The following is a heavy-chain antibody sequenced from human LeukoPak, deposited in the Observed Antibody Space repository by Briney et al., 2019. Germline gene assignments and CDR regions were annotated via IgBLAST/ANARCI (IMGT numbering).Heavy chain of an antibody. V-gene: IGHV3-7*01. CDR3: ANYDFWSDSPRAFDI. CDR2: IKQDGSEK. CDR1: GFTFSSYW. Sequence: GGSLRLSCAASGFTFSSYWMSWVRQAPGKGLEWVANIKQDGSEKYYVDSVKGRFTISRDNAKNSLSLQMNSLRAEDTAVYYCANYDFWSDSPRAFDIWGQGTMVTVSS. J-gene: IGHJ3*02. D-gene: IGHD3-3*01.